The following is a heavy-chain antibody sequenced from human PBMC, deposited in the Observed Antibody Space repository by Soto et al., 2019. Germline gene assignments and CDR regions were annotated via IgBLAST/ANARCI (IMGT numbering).Heavy chain of an antibody. D-gene: IGHD3-9*01. Sequence: ASVKVSCKASGYTFTSYDINWVRQATGQGLEWMGWMNPNSGNTGYAQKFQGRVTMTRNTSISTAYMELSSLRSEDTAVYYCARGKVLYFDWFGHAFDIWGQGTMVTVSS. J-gene: IGHJ3*02. CDR2: MNPNSGNT. CDR1: GYTFTSYD. CDR3: ARGKVLYFDWFGHAFDI. V-gene: IGHV1-8*01.